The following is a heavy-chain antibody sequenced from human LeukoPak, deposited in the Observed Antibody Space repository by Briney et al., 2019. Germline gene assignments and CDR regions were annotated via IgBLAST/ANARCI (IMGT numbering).Heavy chain of an antibody. CDR1: GFTFSTYA. CDR2: ISGSGGST. CDR3: AKALEQETVIALDA. J-gene: IGHJ5*02. V-gene: IGHV3-23*01. Sequence: GGSLRLSCAASGFTFSTYAMSWVRQAPGKGLEWVSAISGSGGSTYYADSVKGRFTISRDNSKNTLYLQMNSLRAEDTSIYFCAKALEQETVIALDAWGQGTLVTVSS. D-gene: IGHD6-13*01.